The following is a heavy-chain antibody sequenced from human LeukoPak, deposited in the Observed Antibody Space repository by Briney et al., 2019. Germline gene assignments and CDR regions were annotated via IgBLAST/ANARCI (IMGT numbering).Heavy chain of an antibody. D-gene: IGHD5-12*01. J-gene: IGHJ4*02. CDR2: ISTSSSYI. CDR3: ARVEASGYDYGAFDY. V-gene: IGHV3-21*01. CDR1: GFTFSSYT. Sequence: PGGSLRLSCAASGFTFSSYTMNWVRQAPGKGLEWVSFISTSSSYIYYADSVKGRFTISRDNAKNSLFLQMNSLRAEDTAVYYCARVEASGYDYGAFDYWGQGTLVTVSS.